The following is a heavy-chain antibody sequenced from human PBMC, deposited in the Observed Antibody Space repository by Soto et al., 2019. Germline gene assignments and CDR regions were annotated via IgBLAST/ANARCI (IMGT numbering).Heavy chain of an antibody. J-gene: IGHJ4*02. V-gene: IGHV4-30-2*01. CDR3: ARGGLLTAY. CDR2: ISHSGST. D-gene: IGHD1-20*01. Sequence: PSETLSLTCAVSGGSISSGGHSWSWIRQPPGKGLEWIGYISHSGSTYYNPSLKSRVTISVDRSKNQFSLKLSSVTAADTAVYYCARGGLLTAYWGQRTLVTVSS. CDR1: GGSISSGGHS.